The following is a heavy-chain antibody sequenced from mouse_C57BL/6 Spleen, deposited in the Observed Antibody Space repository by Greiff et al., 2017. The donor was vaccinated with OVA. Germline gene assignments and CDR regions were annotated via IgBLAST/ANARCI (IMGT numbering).Heavy chain of an antibody. V-gene: IGHV1-53*01. CDR2: INPSNGGT. Sequence: QVQLQQPGTELVKPGASVKLSCKASGYTFTSYWMHWVKQRPGQGLEWIGNINPSNGGTNYNEKFKSKATLTVDKSSSTADMQLSSLTSEDSAFYYCARSNYYGSSFWFAYWGQGTLVTVSA. CDR1: GYTFTSYW. D-gene: IGHD1-1*01. J-gene: IGHJ3*01. CDR3: ARSNYYGSSFWFAY.